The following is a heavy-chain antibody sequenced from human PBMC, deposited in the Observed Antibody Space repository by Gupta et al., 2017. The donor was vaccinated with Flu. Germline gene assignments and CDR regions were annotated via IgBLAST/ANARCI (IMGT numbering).Heavy chain of an antibody. D-gene: IGHD6-19*01. J-gene: IGHJ4*02. CDR1: GFTFRTYG. CDR3: ARAVAVEQKNDY. Sequence: EVQLVESGGGLVKPGGSLRLSCAASGFTFRTYGMNWVRQAPGKGLEWVSYISSSSSYIDYADSVKGRFTIYRDNAKDSLYLHMNNLRAEDTAVYYWARAVAVEQKNDYWGQGTLVNVSS. V-gene: IGHV3-21*01. CDR2: ISSSSSYI.